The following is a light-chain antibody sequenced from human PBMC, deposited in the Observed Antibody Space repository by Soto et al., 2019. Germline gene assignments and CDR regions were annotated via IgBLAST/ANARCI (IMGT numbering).Light chain of an antibody. V-gene: IGKV1-39*01. CDR1: QSITTY. Sequence: DIQMTPTPSSLCASVGDRVSITCRASQSITTYLHWYQQKPGKAPNLLIYAASNLQSGAPSRFSGSGSWTDFTLTINSLQPEHFATYYCQQGYSTPWTFGQGTKVDIK. CDR2: AAS. J-gene: IGKJ1*01. CDR3: QQGYSTPWT.